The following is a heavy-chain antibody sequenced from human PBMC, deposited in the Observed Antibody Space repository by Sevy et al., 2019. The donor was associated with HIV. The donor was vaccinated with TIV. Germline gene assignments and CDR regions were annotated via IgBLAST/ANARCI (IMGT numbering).Heavy chain of an antibody. D-gene: IGHD3-3*02. CDR2: IKSITDGGAA. CDR3: STDDLISY. Sequence: GSLRLSCTASGFTFSSFSMSWVRQAPGKGLEWVGHIKSITDGGAADYAAPVKGRFTISRHDSKNTLYLQMNSLKVEDTAVYFCSTDDLISYWGRGTLVTVSS. J-gene: IGHJ4*02. CDR1: GFTFSSFS. V-gene: IGHV3-15*05.